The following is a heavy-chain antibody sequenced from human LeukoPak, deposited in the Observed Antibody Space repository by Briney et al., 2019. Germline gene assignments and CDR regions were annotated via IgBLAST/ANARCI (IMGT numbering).Heavy chain of an antibody. J-gene: IGHJ3*02. CDR3: ARTENGYYDSSGYYFDAFDI. Sequence: PGGSLRLSCAASGFTFSSYSMNWVRQAPGKGLVWVSRINSDGSSTSYADSVKGRFTISRDNAKNTLYLQMNSLRAEDTAVYYCARTENGYYDSSGYYFDAFDIWGQGTMVTVSS. V-gene: IGHV3-74*01. CDR2: INSDGSST. D-gene: IGHD3-22*01. CDR1: GFTFSSYS.